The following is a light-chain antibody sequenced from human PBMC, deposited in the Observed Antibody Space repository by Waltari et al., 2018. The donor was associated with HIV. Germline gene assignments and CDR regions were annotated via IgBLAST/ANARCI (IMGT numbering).Light chain of an antibody. CDR3: QQYSAVPST. V-gene: IGKV1-8*01. J-gene: IGKJ4*01. CDR2: GAS. CDR1: QDVRTY. Sequence: IRLTQSPSSLSASIGDKITLTCRASQDVRTYLAWYRQKPGSGPNLLTYGASSLQTGISSRFSGRGSGTVFSLTISDLQSDDFALYYCQQYSAVPSTFGEGTRVEI.